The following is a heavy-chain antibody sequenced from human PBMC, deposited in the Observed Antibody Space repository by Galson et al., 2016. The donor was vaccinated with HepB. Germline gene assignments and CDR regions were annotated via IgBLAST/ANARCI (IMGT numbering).Heavy chain of an antibody. CDR2: ITPSGGST. CDR3: ARVPRRSSAEGYFDL. CDR1: GYTFTSYY. J-gene: IGHJ2*01. Sequence: SVKVSCKASGYTFTSYYMHWVRQAPGQGLEWMGMITPSGGSTSYAQKFQGRVTLTRDTSTSTVYMGLSSLRSEDTAVYYCARVPRRSSAEGYFDLWGRGTLVTVSS. V-gene: IGHV1-46*01.